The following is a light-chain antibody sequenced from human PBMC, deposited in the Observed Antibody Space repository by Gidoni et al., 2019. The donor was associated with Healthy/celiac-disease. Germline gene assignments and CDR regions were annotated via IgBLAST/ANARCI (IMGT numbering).Light chain of an antibody. J-gene: IGKJ3*01. CDR1: QSVSSN. V-gene: IGKV3-15*01. CDR2: GAS. Sequence: ELVMTQSPATLSVSPGERATLSCRASQSVSSNLAWYQQEPGQAPRLLIYGASTRATGIPARFSGSGSGTDFTLTISSLQSEDIAVYYCQQYNNWPRTFGPGTKVDIK. CDR3: QQYNNWPRT.